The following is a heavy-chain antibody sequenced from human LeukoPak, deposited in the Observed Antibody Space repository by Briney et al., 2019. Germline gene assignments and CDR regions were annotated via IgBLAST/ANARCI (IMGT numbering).Heavy chain of an antibody. CDR2: ISSGGSSM. CDR1: GFTFSSYE. V-gene: IGHV3-48*03. CDR3: AKDPYGDYPLGY. D-gene: IGHD4-17*01. Sequence: GGSLRLSCAASGFTFSSYEMNWVRQAPGKGLEWVSFISSGGSSMYYVDSVKGRFTISRDNAKNSLYLQMNSLRAEDTAVYYCAKDPYGDYPLGYWGQGTLVTVSS. J-gene: IGHJ4*02.